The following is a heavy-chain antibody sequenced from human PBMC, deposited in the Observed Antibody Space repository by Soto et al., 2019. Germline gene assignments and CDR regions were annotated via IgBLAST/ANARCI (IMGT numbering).Heavy chain of an antibody. J-gene: IGHJ4*02. CDR1: GFTFSSYG. Sequence: GGSLRLSCAASGFTFSSYGMRWVRQAPGKGLEWVAGISYDGSNKYYADSVKGRFTISRDNSKNTLYPQMNSLRAGDTAVYYCAKDPSSGYVFGDVVDYWGQGTLVTVSS. V-gene: IGHV3-30*18. CDR3: AKDPSSGYVFGDVVDY. D-gene: IGHD5-12*01. CDR2: ISYDGSNK.